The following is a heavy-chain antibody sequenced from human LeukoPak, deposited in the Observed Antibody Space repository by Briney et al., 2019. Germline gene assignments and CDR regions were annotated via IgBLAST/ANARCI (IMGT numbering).Heavy chain of an antibody. V-gene: IGHV4-39*01. CDR2: IYYSGST. CDR3: ARFRHTARLRYYYYGMDV. CDR1: GGSISSSSYY. J-gene: IGHJ6*02. D-gene: IGHD6-6*01. Sequence: SETLSLTCTVSGGSISSSSYYWGWIRQPPGKGLEWIGSIYYSGSTYYNPSLKSRVTISVDTSKNQFSLKLSSMTAADTAVYYCARFRHTARLRYYYYGMDVWGQGTTVTVSS.